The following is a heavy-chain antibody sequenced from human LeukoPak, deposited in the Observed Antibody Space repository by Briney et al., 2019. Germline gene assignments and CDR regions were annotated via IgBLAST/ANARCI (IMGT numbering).Heavy chain of an antibody. D-gene: IGHD3-22*01. CDR2: FYYSGST. V-gene: IGHV4-39*01. Sequence: SETLSLTCTVSGGSISSSSYYWGWLRQPPGLGLVWIGNFYYSGSTYYNPSLKSRVTISVDTSKNQFSLKLSSVTAADTAVYYCASGYSHRRFFDYWGQGTLVTVSS. CDR3: ASGYSHRRFFDY. CDR1: GGSISSSSYY. J-gene: IGHJ4*02.